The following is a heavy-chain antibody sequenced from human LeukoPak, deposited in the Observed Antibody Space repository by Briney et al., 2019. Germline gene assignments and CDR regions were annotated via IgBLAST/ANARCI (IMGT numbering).Heavy chain of an antibody. J-gene: IGHJ5*02. Sequence: SETLSLTCTVSGGSISSSSYYWGWIRQPPGKGLEWIGSIYYSGSTYYNPSLKSRVTISVDTSKNQFSLKLSSVTAADTAVYYCARSDSSGWLNWFDPWGQGTLVTVSS. CDR2: IYYSGST. V-gene: IGHV4-39*07. CDR3: ARSDSSGWLNWFDP. D-gene: IGHD6-19*01. CDR1: GGSISSSSYY.